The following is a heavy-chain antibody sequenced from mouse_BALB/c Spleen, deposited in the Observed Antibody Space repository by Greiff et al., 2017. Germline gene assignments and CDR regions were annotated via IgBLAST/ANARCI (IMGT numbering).Heavy chain of an antibody. D-gene: IGHD2-14*01. CDR3: ARQGYRYEAYAMDY. CDR2: IWSDGST. V-gene: IGHV2-6-2*01. Sequence: VMLVESGPDLVAPSQSLSITCTVSGFSLTSYGVHWVRQPPGKGLEWLVVIWSDGSTTYNSALKSRLSISKDNSKSQVFLKMNSLQTDDTAMYYCARQGYRYEAYAMDYWGQGTSVTVSS. J-gene: IGHJ4*01. CDR1: GFSLTSYG.